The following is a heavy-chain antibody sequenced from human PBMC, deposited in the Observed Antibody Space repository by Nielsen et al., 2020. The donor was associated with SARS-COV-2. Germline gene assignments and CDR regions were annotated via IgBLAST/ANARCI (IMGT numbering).Heavy chain of an antibody. CDR3: ASGDLTIFGVVTNYYYGMDV. J-gene: IGHJ6*02. CDR1: GYTFTSYG. D-gene: IGHD3-3*01. CDR2: INTNTGNP. Sequence: ASVKVSCKASGYTFTSYGISWVRQAPGQGLEWMGWINTNTGNPTYAQGFTGRFVFSLDTSVSTAYLQISSLKAEDTAVYYCASGDLTIFGVVTNYYYGMDVWGQGTTVTVSS. V-gene: IGHV7-4-1*02.